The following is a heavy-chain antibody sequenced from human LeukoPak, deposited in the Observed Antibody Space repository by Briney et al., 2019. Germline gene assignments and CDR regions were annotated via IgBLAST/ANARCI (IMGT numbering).Heavy chain of an antibody. CDR3: ARIQAYGGNSEGYYFNY. D-gene: IGHD4-23*01. J-gene: IGHJ4*02. CDR2: IDWDDDK. CDR1: GFSLSTSGMC. V-gene: IGHV2-70*01. Sequence: SGPTLVNPPQTLTVTCTFSGFSLSTSGMCVSWIRQPPGKALEWLALIDWDDDKFYSTSLKTRLTISKDTSKNQVVLTMTNMDPVDTATYYCARIQAYGGNSEGYYFNYWGQGTLVTVSS.